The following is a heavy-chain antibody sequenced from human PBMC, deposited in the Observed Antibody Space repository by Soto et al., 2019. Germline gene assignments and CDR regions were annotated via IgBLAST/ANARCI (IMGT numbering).Heavy chain of an antibody. J-gene: IGHJ2*01. D-gene: IGHD3-10*01. CDR3: ARERYGLRSATCRGGHGYVDL. CDR1: GFTFNVFW. Sequence: EEQLVESGGGLVQPGGSLRLSCEGSGFTFNVFWMHWVRQVPGKGLEWLSRIHGDGANTRYADSVEGRFSIARDNDRNPLFLLVHSLTPQPTGAYFGARERYGLRSATCRGGHGYVDLWGRGTVASASS. V-gene: IGHV3-74*01. CDR2: IHGDGANT.